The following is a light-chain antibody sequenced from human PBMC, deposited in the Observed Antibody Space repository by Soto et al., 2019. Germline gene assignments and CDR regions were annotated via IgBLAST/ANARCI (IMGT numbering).Light chain of an antibody. CDR3: QSYDSSLSGLI. CDR2: GNS. J-gene: IGLJ2*01. V-gene: IGLV1-40*01. Sequence: QSVLTQPPSVSGATGQRVTISCTGSSSNIGAGYDVHWYQQLPGTAPKLLIYGNSNRPSGVPDRFSGSKSGTSASLAITGLQAEDEADYYCQSYDSSLSGLIFGGGTKVTVL. CDR1: SSNIGAGYD.